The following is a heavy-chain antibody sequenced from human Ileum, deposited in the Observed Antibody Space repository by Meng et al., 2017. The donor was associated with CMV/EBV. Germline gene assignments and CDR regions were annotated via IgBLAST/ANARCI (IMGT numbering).Heavy chain of an antibody. V-gene: IGHV4-34*01. CDR1: GGSFSGYY. CDR3: ARGRRDGYNNPPLDY. Sequence: QVQLQQVGDSLFQTSETLSLTCAGYGGSFSGYYWSWIRQPPGKGLEWIGEINHSGSTNYNPSLKSRVTISVDTSKNQFSLKLSSVTAADTAVYYCARGRRDGYNNPPLDYWGQGTLVTVSS. D-gene: IGHD5-24*01. J-gene: IGHJ4*02. CDR2: INHSGST.